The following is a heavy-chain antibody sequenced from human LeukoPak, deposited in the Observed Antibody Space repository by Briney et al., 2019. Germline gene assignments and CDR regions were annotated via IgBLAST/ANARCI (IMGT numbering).Heavy chain of an antibody. CDR2: INPNSGGT. J-gene: IGHJ3*02. V-gene: IGHV1-2*04. Sequence: ASVKVSCKASGYTFTGYYMHWVRQAPGQGLEWMGWINPNSGGTNYAQKFQGWVTMTRGTSISTAYMELSSLRSEDTAVYYCALSSGGRDDAFDIWGQGTMVTVSS. CDR3: ALSSGGRDDAFDI. D-gene: IGHD6-19*01. CDR1: GYTFTGYY.